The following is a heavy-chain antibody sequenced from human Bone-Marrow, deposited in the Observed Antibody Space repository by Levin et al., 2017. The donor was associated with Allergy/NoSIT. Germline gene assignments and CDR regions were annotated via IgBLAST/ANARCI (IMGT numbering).Heavy chain of an antibody. CDR1: GFTFSSSA. Sequence: PGGSLRLSCAASGFTFSSSAMSWVRQAPGKGLEWVSSITAGDASTHYTDSVKGRLTVSRDNSKNTLYLQMNSLRAEDTALYYCAKVRRGLDAFDIWGQGTMVTVSS. V-gene: IGHV3-23*01. J-gene: IGHJ3*02. CDR2: ITAGDAST. D-gene: IGHD3/OR15-3a*01. CDR3: AKVRRGLDAFDI.